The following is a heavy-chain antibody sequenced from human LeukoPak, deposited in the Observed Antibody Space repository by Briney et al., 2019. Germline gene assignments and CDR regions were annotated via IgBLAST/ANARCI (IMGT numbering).Heavy chain of an antibody. V-gene: IGHV4-61*02. D-gene: IGHD6-13*01. CDR2: IYTSGST. CDR1: NYTMNSGYY. J-gene: IGHJ2*01. Sequence: SETLSLTCKVSNYTMNSGYYWSWIRQPAGKGLEWIGRIYTSGSTNYNPSLKSRVTISVDTSKNQFSLKLSSVTAADTAVYYCARRAGSAQSGYFDLWGRGTLVTVSS. CDR3: ARRAGSAQSGYFDL.